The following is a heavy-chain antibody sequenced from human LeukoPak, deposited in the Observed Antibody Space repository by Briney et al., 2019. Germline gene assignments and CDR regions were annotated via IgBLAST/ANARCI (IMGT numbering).Heavy chain of an antibody. Sequence: GGSLRLSCAASGFSFSGDYIHWVRQAPGKGLEYVSAISGNGVTTHYTNSVKGRFTISRDNSKNTVYLQMGSLSTEDTAVYYCARDLGDGYNPHFDYWGQGTLVTVSS. CDR2: ISGNGVTT. D-gene: IGHD5-24*01. J-gene: IGHJ4*02. CDR3: ARDLGDGYNPHFDY. V-gene: IGHV3-64*01. CDR1: GFSFSGDY.